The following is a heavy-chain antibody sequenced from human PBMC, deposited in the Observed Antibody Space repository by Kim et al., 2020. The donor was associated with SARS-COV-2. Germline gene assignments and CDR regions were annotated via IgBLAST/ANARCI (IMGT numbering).Heavy chain of an antibody. J-gene: IGHJ4*02. CDR3: ARDREGRFGELLIDC. CDR1: GFTFSSYG. CDR2: LWYDGSNK. Sequence: GGSLRLSCEASGFTFSSYGMHWVRQAPGKGLEWVAVLWYDGSNKYYADSVKGRFTISRDNSKNTLYLQMNSLRAEDTAVYYCARDREGRFGELLIDCWGQGTLVTVSS. V-gene: IGHV3-33*01. D-gene: IGHD3-10*01.